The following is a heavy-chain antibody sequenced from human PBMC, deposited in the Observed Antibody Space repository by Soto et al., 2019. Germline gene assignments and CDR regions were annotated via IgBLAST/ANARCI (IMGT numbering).Heavy chain of an antibody. V-gene: IGHV3-23*01. Sequence: EVQLLESGGGLVQPGGSLRLSCAASGFTFSSYAMSWVRQAPGKGLEWASGISGSGGSTYYADSVQGRFTISRDNSNNTLYLQMNSLRAEDTAVYYCTIPHYYCPAPWGQGTLVTVSS. CDR2: ISGSGGST. CDR1: GFTFSSYA. J-gene: IGHJ5*02. D-gene: IGHD3-10*01. CDR3: TIPHYYCPAP.